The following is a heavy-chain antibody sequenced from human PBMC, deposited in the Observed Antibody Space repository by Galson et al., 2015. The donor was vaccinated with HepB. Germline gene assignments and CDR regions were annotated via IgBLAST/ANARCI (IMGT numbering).Heavy chain of an antibody. Sequence: SLRLSCAAPGFTFDDYTMDWVRQAPGKGLEWVSLISWDGGITSYADSVKGRFTISRGNSKNSLFLQMNSLRVEDTAVYYCAKDSRPSYYDYNGHEKSPFDYWGQGTLVTVSS. CDR3: AKDSRPSYYDYNGHEKSPFDY. V-gene: IGHV3-43*01. CDR2: ISWDGGIT. D-gene: IGHD3-22*01. CDR1: GFTFDDYT. J-gene: IGHJ4*02.